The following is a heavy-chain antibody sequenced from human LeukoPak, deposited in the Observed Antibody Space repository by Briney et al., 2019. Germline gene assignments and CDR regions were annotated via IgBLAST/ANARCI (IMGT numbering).Heavy chain of an antibody. CDR2: IHHSRIT. J-gene: IGHJ3*02. V-gene: IGHV4-38-2*01. Sequence: PSETLSLTCAVSGSSITSVYYWGWIRQPPGKGLEWIGSIHHSRITYYRPSLKGRVTISVDTSKNQFSLKMRSVTAADTAIYYCARPLYCSSTSCSDAFDIWGQGTLVTVSS. CDR1: GSSITSVYY. D-gene: IGHD2-2*01. CDR3: ARPLYCSSTSCSDAFDI.